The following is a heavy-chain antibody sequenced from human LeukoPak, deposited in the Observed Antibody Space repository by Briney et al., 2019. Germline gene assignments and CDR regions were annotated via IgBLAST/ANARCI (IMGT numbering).Heavy chain of an antibody. CDR1: GYTFTGYY. CDR3: ARVEVTGTTPFAYFDY. Sequence: WASVKVSCKASGYTFTGYYMHWVRQAPGQGLEWMGWINPNSGGTNYAQKFQGRVTMTRDTSISTAYMELSRLRSDDTAVYYCARVEVTGTTPFAYFDYWGQGTLVTVTS. CDR2: INPNSGGT. J-gene: IGHJ4*02. V-gene: IGHV1-2*02. D-gene: IGHD1-7*01.